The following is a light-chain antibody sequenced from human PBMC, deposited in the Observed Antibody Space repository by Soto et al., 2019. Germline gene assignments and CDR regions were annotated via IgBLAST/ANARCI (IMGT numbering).Light chain of an antibody. J-gene: IGKJ5*01. Sequence: IHLTQSPSSLSASVGDRVTITCRASQGISSYLAWYQQKPGKAPKLLIYGASTLEGGVPFRFSGSGSGTDFTLTISSLQPEDFATYYCQQLNTYPITFGQGTRLEIK. CDR1: QGISSY. CDR2: GAS. CDR3: QQLNTYPIT. V-gene: IGKV1-9*01.